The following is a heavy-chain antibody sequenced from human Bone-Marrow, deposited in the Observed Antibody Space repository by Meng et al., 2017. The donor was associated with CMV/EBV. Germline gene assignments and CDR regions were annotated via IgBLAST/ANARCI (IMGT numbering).Heavy chain of an antibody. V-gene: IGHV1-69*04. CDR3: ARAHIVVVPAARTTYFDY. D-gene: IGHD2-2*01. CDR2: IIPILGIA. CDR1: GDTFSSYA. J-gene: IGHJ4*02. Sequence: SVKVSCKASGDTFSSYAISWVRQAPGQGLEWMGRIIPILGIANYAQKFQGRVTITADKSTSTAYMELSSLRSDDTAVYHCARAHIVVVPAARTTYFDYWGQGTLVTVSS.